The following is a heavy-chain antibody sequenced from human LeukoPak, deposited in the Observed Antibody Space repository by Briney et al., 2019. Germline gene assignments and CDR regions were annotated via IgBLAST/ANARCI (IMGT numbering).Heavy chain of an antibody. J-gene: IGHJ3*02. D-gene: IGHD5-12*01. CDR1: GDSIIGYY. V-gene: IGHV4-59*01. CDR2: IHYSGSS. Sequence: SETLSLTCTVSGDSIIGYYWSWIRQPPGKGLEWIGYIHYSGSSNYNPSLQSRVTISVDTSKNQFSLKLSSVTAADTAVYYCARVSGGPAKGTFDIWGQGTMVTVSS. CDR3: ARVSGGPAKGTFDI.